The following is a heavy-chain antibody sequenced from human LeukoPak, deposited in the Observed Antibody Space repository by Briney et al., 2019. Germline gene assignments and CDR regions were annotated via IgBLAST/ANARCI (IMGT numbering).Heavy chain of an antibody. Sequence: ASVKVSCKASGYTFTSYGISWARQAPGQGLEWMGWISVYNNNTNYAQHLQGRVAMTTDTSTTTAYMELRSLRSDDTAVYYCARDFGTEVPAVPYYFDYWGQGTLVTVSS. J-gene: IGHJ4*02. V-gene: IGHV1-18*01. CDR3: ARDFGTEVPAVPYYFDY. CDR2: ISVYNNNT. D-gene: IGHD2-2*01. CDR1: GYTFTSYG.